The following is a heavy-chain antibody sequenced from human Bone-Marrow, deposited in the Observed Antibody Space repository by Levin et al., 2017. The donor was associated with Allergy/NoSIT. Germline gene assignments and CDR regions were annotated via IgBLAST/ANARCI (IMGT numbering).Heavy chain of an antibody. CDR1: GFTFSNYG. V-gene: IGHV3-30*18. J-gene: IGHJ4*02. Sequence: GGSLRLSCAASGFTFSNYGMHWVRQAPGKGLEWVAVISYDGRNKYYADSVKGRFTISRDNSKNTQYLQMNSLRAEDTAVYYCAKDRSRSWSFDYWGQGTLVTVSS. CDR3: AKDRSRSWSFDY. CDR2: ISYDGRNK. D-gene: IGHD6-13*01.